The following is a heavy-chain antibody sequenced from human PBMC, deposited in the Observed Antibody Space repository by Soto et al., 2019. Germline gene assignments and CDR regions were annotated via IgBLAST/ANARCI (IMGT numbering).Heavy chain of an antibody. Sequence: GGSLRLSCAASGLTFSSYAMNWVRQAPGKGLEWVSAISGSGGSTYYADSAKGRFTISRDNSKNTLYLQMNSLRAEDTAVYFCAKSPSVVLVPSTLGGNNWFDPWGQGTLVTVSS. D-gene: IGHD2-15*01. J-gene: IGHJ5*02. CDR2: ISGSGGST. CDR1: GLTFSSYA. CDR3: AKSPSVVLVPSTLGGNNWFDP. V-gene: IGHV3-23*01.